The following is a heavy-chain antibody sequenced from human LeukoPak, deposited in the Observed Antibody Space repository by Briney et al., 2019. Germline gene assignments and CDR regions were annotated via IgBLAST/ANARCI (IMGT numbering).Heavy chain of an antibody. V-gene: IGHV3-30*03. CDR3: ARPLKDY. CDR1: GFTFSNAW. J-gene: IGHJ4*02. CDR2: ISYDGSNK. Sequence: GGSLRLSCAASGFTFSNAWMSWVRQAPGKGLEWVAVISYDGSNKYYADSVKGRFTISRDSSKNTLYPQMNSLRAEDTAVYYCARPLKDYWGQGTLVTVSS.